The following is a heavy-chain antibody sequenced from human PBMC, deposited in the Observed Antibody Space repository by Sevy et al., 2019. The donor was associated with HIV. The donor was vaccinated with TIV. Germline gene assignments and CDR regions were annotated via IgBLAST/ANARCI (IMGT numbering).Heavy chain of an antibody. J-gene: IGHJ4*02. V-gene: IGHV3-30-3*01. CDR3: ARTGDARDYYDSSGYYPFDY. CDR2: ISYDGSNK. Sequence: GGSPRLSCAASGFTFSSYAMHWVRQAPGKGLEWVAVISYDGSNKYYADSVKGRFTISRDNSKNTLYLQMNSLRAEDTAVYYCARTGDARDYYDSSGYYPFDYWGQGTLVTVSS. D-gene: IGHD3-22*01. CDR1: GFTFSSYA.